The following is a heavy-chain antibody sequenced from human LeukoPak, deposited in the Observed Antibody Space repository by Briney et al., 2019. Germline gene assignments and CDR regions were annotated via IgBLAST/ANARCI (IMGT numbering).Heavy chain of an antibody. V-gene: IGHV3-23*01. D-gene: IGHD2-2*01. J-gene: IGHJ6*02. CDR3: AKRTVAAAHYGMDV. CDR1: GFTFSSYA. CDR2: ISSGGVST. Sequence: GGSLRLSCAASGFTFSSYAMTWVRQAPGKGLEWVSGISSGGVSTYYADSVKGRFTISRDNSKNTLYLQMNSLRADDTALYYCAKRTVAAAHYGMDVWGLGTTVTVSS.